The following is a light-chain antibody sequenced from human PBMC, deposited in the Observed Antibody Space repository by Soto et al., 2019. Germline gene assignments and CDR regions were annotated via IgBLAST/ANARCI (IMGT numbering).Light chain of an antibody. CDR1: QSVSTN. CDR3: QQYSNWPRT. Sequence: IVMTQSPATLSVSPGKRATLSCRASQSVSTNLAWYQQKPGQAPRLLIYGASTRATGIPARFSGSGSGPEFTLTITSLQSEDFAVYFCQQYSNWPRTSGQGTKVDIK. CDR2: GAS. V-gene: IGKV3-15*01. J-gene: IGKJ1*01.